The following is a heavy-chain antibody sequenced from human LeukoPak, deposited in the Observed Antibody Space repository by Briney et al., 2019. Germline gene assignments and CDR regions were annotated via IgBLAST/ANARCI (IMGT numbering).Heavy chain of an antibody. D-gene: IGHD1-14*01. Sequence: PGRSLRLSCAASGFTFSSYAMHWVRQAPGKGLEWVAVISYDGSNKYYADSVKGRFTISRDNSKNTLYLQMNSLRAEDTAVYYCARDEPRLRGRGGAQAFDYWGQGTLVTVSS. CDR2: ISYDGSNK. J-gene: IGHJ4*02. V-gene: IGHV3-30-3*01. CDR3: ARDEPRLRGRGGAQAFDY. CDR1: GFTFSSYA.